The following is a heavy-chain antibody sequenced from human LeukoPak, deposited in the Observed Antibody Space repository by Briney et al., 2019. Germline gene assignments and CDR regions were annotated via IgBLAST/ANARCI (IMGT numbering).Heavy chain of an antibody. CDR1: GYSISSGYY. V-gene: IGHV4-38-2*02. Sequence: SETLSLTCTVSGYSISSGYYWGWIRQPPGKGLEWIGSIYHSGSTYYNPSLKSRVTISVDTSKNQFSLKLSSVTAADTAVYYCARVVQLLWFGELSGMDVWGQGTTVTVSS. J-gene: IGHJ6*02. CDR2: IYHSGST. CDR3: ARVVQLLWFGELSGMDV. D-gene: IGHD3-10*01.